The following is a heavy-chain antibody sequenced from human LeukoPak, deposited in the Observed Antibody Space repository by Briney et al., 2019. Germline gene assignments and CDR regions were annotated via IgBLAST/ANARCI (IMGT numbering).Heavy chain of an antibody. D-gene: IGHD5-18*01. V-gene: IGHV1-69*04. CDR3: ARGSDTAMDPDWYFDL. Sequence: GSSVKVSCKASGGTFSSYAISWVRQAPGQGLEWMGRIIPIFGIANYAQKFQGRVTITADKSTSTAYMGLSSLRSEDTAVYYCARGSDTAMDPDWYFDLWGRGTLVTVSS. CDR1: GGTFSSYA. J-gene: IGHJ2*01. CDR2: IIPIFGIA.